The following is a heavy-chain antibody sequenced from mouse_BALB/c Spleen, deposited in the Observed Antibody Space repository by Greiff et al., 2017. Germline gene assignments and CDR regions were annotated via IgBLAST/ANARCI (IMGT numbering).Heavy chain of an antibody. CDR2: ISTYYGDA. D-gene: IGHD1-1*01. CDR1: GYTFTDYA. Sequence: VMLVESGAELVRPGVSVKISCKGSGYTFTDYAMHWVKQSHAKSLEWIGVISTYYGDASYNQKFKGKATMTVDKSSSTAYMELARLTSEDSAIYYCARDFTTVVDYAMDYWGQGTSVTVSS. V-gene: IGHV1S137*01. CDR3: ARDFTTVVDYAMDY. J-gene: IGHJ4*01.